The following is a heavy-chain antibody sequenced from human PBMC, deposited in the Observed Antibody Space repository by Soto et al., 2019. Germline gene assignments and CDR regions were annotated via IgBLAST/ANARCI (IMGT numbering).Heavy chain of an antibody. V-gene: IGHV4-34*01. CDR1: GGSFSGYY. D-gene: IGHD2-15*01. Sequence: SETLSLTCGVYGGSFSGYYWIWIRQPPGKGLEWIGEINHSGSTNYNPSLTSRVTISVDTSKNQFSLKLSSVTAADTAVYYCAREVEDRRQPYNWFDPWGQGTLVTVSS. CDR3: AREVEDRRQPYNWFDP. CDR2: INHSGST. J-gene: IGHJ5*02.